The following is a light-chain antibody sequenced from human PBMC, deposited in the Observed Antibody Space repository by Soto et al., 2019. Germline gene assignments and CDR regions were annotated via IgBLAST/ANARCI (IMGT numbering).Light chain of an antibody. Sequence: EIVLTQSPATLSLSPGERATLSCRASQSVSSYLAWYQKKPGQAPGLLIYDASNRATGIPARFSGSGSGTDFTLTISSLEPEDFAVYYCQQRSNWPPTFGPGTKVDIK. V-gene: IGKV3-11*01. J-gene: IGKJ3*01. CDR3: QQRSNWPPT. CDR1: QSVSSY. CDR2: DAS.